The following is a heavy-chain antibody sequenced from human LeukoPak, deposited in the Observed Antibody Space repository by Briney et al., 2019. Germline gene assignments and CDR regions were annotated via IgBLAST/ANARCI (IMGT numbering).Heavy chain of an antibody. CDR2: INHSGST. V-gene: IGHV4-34*01. D-gene: IGHD2-15*01. CDR1: GGSFSGYY. J-gene: IGHJ5*02. Sequence: SETLSLTCAVYGGSFSGYYWSWIRQPPGKGLEWIGEINHSGSTNYNPSLKSRVTISVDTSKNQFSLKLSSVTAADTAVYYCAREIVVVVAATGYVGWFDPWGQGTLVTVSS. CDR3: AREIVVVVAATGYVGWFDP.